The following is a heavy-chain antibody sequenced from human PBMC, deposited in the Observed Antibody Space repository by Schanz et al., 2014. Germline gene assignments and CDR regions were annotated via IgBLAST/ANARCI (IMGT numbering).Heavy chain of an antibody. D-gene: IGHD3-9*01. Sequence: EGQLAESGGGLVQPGGSLRLSCAVSGFTVSSNHMSWVRQAPGKGLEWVSALSGSGGSTYYADSVKGRFTISRDNSKNTLYLQMNSLRAEDTAVYYCAKQIHYDILTVTRNGGQGTLVTVSS. CDR2: LSGSGGST. J-gene: IGHJ4*02. CDR1: GFTVSSNH. CDR3: AKQIHYDILTVTRN. V-gene: IGHV3-23*04.